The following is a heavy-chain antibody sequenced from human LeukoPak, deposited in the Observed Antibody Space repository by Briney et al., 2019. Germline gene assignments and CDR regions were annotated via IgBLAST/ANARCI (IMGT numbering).Heavy chain of an antibody. CDR2: IYPGDSDT. Sequence: GESLKISCKGSGYSFTTYWIGWVRQMPGKGLEWMGTIYPGDSDTRYSPAFQGHVTISAAKSMSTAYLEWGSLKASDTAMYYCARREYYYDSTGYYFRGPGQFDLWGQGTLVTVSS. CDR1: GYSFTTYW. D-gene: IGHD3-22*01. J-gene: IGHJ4*02. V-gene: IGHV5-51*01. CDR3: ARREYYYDSTGYYFRGPGQFDL.